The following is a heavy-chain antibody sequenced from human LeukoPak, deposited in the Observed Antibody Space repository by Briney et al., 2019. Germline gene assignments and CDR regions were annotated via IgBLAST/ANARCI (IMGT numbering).Heavy chain of an antibody. J-gene: IGHJ4*02. D-gene: IGHD5-24*01. V-gene: IGHV3-74*01. CDR1: GFTFSSYW. CDR3: TREHVGDGYNYWPVFDY. CDR2: INSDGSST. Sequence: GGSLRLSCAASGFTFSSYWMHWVRQAPGKGLVWVSRINSDGSSTSYADSVKGRFTISRDNAKNTLYLQMNSLRAEDTGVYYCTREHVGDGYNYWPVFDYWGQGTLVTVSS.